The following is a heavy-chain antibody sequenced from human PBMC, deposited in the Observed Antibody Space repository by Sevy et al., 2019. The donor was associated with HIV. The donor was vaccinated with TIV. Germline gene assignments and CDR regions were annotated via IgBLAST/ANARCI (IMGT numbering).Heavy chain of an antibody. CDR3: AKMGNAYSLWYGMDA. V-gene: IGHV3-23*01. D-gene: IGHD3-16*01. J-gene: IGHJ6*02. CDR2: LSSFGENT. Sequence: PGGSLRLSCAASGFAFSDYAMSWVRQAPGKGLEWVSGLSSFGENTYYADSVKGRFTISRDNSDNTVHLQMNSLRDEDRAVYYCAKMGNAYSLWYGMDAWGQGTTVTVSS. CDR1: GFAFSDYA.